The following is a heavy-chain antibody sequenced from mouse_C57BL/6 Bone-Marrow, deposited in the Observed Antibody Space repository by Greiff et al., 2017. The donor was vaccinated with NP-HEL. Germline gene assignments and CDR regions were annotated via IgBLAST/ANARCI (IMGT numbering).Heavy chain of an antibody. D-gene: IGHD1-1*01. Sequence: VQGVESGPGLVQPSQSLSITCTVSGFSLTSYGVHWVRQSPGKGLEWLGVIWSGGSTDYNAAFISRLSISKDNSKSQVFFKMNSLQADVTAIYYCAGHYYGSSSFAYWGQGTLVTVSA. CDR3: AGHYYGSSSFAY. V-gene: IGHV2-2*01. CDR1: GFSLTSYG. CDR2: IWSGGST. J-gene: IGHJ3*01.